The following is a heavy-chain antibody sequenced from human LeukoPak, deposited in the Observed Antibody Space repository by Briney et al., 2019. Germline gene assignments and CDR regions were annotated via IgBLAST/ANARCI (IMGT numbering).Heavy chain of an antibody. CDR2: IWYDGSNK. CDR1: GFTFSSYG. J-gene: IGHJ5*02. D-gene: IGHD3-3*01. Sequence: GRSLRLSCAASGFTFSSYGMHWVRQAPGKGLEWVAVIWYDGSNKYYADSVKGRFTISRDNSKNTLYLQMNSLRAEDTAVYYCARDLVYDFWSGHTRFDPWGQGTLVTVSS. V-gene: IGHV3-33*01. CDR3: ARDLVYDFWSGHTRFDP.